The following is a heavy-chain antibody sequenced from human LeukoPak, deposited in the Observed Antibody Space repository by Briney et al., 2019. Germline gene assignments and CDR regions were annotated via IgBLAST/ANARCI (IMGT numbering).Heavy chain of an antibody. CDR1: VGTFSSYA. J-gene: IGHJ4*02. CDR3: ARDLSGYDSRSFDY. CDR2: IVPIFGTA. V-gene: IGHV1-69*13. Sequence: SVKVSCKASVGTFSSYAISWVRQAPGQGLEWMGGIVPIFGTANYAQKFQGRVTITADESTSTAYMELSSLRSEDTAVYYCARDLSGYDSRSFDYWGQGTLVTVSS. D-gene: IGHD5-12*01.